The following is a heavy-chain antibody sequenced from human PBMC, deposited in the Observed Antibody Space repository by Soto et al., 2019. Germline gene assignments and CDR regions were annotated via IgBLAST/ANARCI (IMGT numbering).Heavy chain of an antibody. V-gene: IGHV1-8*01. Sequence: ASVKVSCKASGYTFTSYDINWVRQATGQGLEWMGWMNPNSGNTGYAQKFQGRVTMTRNTSISTAYMELSSLRSEDTAVYYCARGRKSLIVGYYYGSGSYWFDPWGQGTLVTVSS. CDR3: ARGRKSLIVGYYYGSGSYWFDP. D-gene: IGHD3-10*01. J-gene: IGHJ5*02. CDR2: MNPNSGNT. CDR1: GYTFTSYD.